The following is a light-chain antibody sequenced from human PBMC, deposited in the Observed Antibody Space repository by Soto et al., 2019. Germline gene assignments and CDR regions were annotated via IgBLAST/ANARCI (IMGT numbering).Light chain of an antibody. CDR1: SSNIGAGYD. CDR3: QSYDSGLTGSV. J-gene: IGLJ2*01. V-gene: IGLV1-40*01. CDR2: DNT. Sequence: QSALTQPPSVSGAPGQRVTISCTGSSSNIGAGYDVHWYQRLPGTAPKLLIFDNTNRPSGVPDRFSGSKSGTSASLAITGLQADDEADYYCQSYDSGLTGSVFGGGTKLTVL.